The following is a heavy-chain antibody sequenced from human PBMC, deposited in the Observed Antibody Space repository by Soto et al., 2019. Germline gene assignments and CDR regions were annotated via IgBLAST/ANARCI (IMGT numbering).Heavy chain of an antibody. CDR1: GGSISSSSYY. CDR3: ARQIYDSSGYYYAY. V-gene: IGHV4-39*01. Sequence: QMQLQESGPGLVKPSETLSLTCTVSGGSISSSSYYWGWIRQPPGQGLEWLGTIYSLGNTYYNPSLKSPVTISVDQSKSQLFLKLSSVTAPDTAVYYCARQIYDSSGYYYAYWGKGTLVTVSS. CDR2: IYSLGNT. J-gene: IGHJ4*02. D-gene: IGHD3-22*01.